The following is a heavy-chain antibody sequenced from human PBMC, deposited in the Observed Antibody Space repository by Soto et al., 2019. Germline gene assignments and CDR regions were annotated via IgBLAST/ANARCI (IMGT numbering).Heavy chain of an antibody. D-gene: IGHD6-19*01. J-gene: IGHJ1*01. CDR3: AKGVPGIAVAGTGYFQH. V-gene: IGHV3-23*01. CDR1: GFTFHNAW. Sequence: GGSLRLSCAASGFTFHNAWMSWVRQAPGKGLEWVSGISGSGDSTYYADSVKGRFTISRDNSKNTLYLQMNSLRAEDTAVYYCAKGVPGIAVAGTGYFQHWGQGTLVTVSS. CDR2: ISGSGDST.